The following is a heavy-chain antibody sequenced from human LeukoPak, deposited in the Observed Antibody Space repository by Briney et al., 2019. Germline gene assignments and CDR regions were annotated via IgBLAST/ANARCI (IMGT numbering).Heavy chain of an antibody. V-gene: IGHV5-51*01. D-gene: IGHD3-3*01. CDR3: ARLGRGVVRSYMDV. CDR2: IYPGDSDI. CDR1: GYSFTSYW. J-gene: IGHJ6*03. Sequence: GESLKISCKGSGYSFTSYWIAWVRQMPGKGLEWMGIIYPGDSDIRYSPSFQGQVTTSADKSISTAYLQWGSLKASDTAMYYCARLGRGVVRSYMDVWGKGTTVIVSS.